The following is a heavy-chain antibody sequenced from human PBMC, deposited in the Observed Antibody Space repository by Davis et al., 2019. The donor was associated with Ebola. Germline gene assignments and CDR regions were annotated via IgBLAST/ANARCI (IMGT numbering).Heavy chain of an antibody. D-gene: IGHD2-8*02. CDR3: ARGWVWSRRDYYYYYGMDV. J-gene: IGHJ6*02. CDR2: IIPIFGTA. Sequence: SVKVSCKASGGTFSSYAISWVRQAPGQGLEWMGGIIPIFGTANYAQKFQGRVTITADESTSTAYMELSSLRSEDTAVYYCARGWVWSRRDYYYYYGMDVWGQGTTVTVSS. CDR1: GGTFSSYA. V-gene: IGHV1-69*13.